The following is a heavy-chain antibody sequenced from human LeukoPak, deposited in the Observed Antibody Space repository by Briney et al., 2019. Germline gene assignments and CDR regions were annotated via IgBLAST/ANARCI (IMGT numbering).Heavy chain of an antibody. CDR1: GFSFNNYA. D-gene: IGHD3-10*01. CDR3: ARDLMARENYGMDV. J-gene: IGHJ6*02. CDR2: IIGSSGTT. Sequence: GGSLRLSCAASGFSFNNYAMNWVRQAPGKGLEWVSLIIGSSGTTFYADSVKGRFTISRDNSKNTLYLQMNSLRAEDTAVYYCARDLMARENYGMDVWGQGTTVTVSS. V-gene: IGHV3-23*01.